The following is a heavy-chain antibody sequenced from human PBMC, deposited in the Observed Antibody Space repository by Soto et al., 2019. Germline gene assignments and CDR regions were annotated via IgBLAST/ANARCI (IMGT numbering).Heavy chain of an antibody. J-gene: IGHJ3*02. Sequence: SETLSLTCAVSGGSISSYYWSWIRQPPGKGLEWIGYIYYSGSTNYNPSLKSRVTISVDTSKNQFSLKLSSVTAADTAVYYCARESTTGTTGDAFDIWGQGTMVTVSS. CDR1: GGSISSYY. V-gene: IGHV4-59*01. CDR2: IYYSGST. D-gene: IGHD1-1*01. CDR3: ARESTTGTTGDAFDI.